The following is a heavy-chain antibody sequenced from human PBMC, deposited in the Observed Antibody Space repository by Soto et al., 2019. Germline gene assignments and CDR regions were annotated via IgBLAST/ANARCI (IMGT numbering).Heavy chain of an antibody. CDR2: IYSSGVT. J-gene: IGHJ5*02. Sequence: ETLCLTCTVSEGDIGRYDWTWIRQSAGKGPEWIGRIYSSGVTKYNPTLQSRVTMSLDTSKNQLCVTLTSWTPADTAVHYCARRQRVADSFDTWVQGTLVTVSS. CDR3: ARRQRVADSFDT. D-gene: IGHD6-25*01. CDR1: EGDIGRYD. V-gene: IGHV4-4*07.